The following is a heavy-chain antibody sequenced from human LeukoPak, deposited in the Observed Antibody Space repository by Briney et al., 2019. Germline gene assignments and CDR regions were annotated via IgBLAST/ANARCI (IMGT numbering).Heavy chain of an antibody. D-gene: IGHD2-15*01. Sequence: SETLSLTCSVSGVSISSSYWSWIRQPPGKGLEWIGYISYRGTTKYNPSLKSRVTISVDTSKNQVSLNLSSVTAADTAVYYCARDPGSCSGGSCSFYWYFHLWGRGTLVTVSS. CDR2: ISYRGTT. V-gene: IGHV4-59*01. CDR1: GVSISSSY. CDR3: ARDPGSCSGGSCSFYWYFHL. J-gene: IGHJ2*01.